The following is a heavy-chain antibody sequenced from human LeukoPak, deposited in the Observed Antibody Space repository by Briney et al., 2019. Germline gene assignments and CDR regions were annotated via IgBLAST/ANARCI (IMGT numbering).Heavy chain of an antibody. CDR2: IYTSGST. CDR1: GGSISSYY. V-gene: IGHV4-4*07. CDR3: ARVLYFSSGWYQDYYYYYYMDV. D-gene: IGHD6-19*01. Sequence: SSETLSLTCTVSGGSISSYYWSWLRQPAGKGLEWIGRIYTSGSTNYNPSLKSRVTMSVDTSKNQFSLKLSSATAADTAVYYCARVLYFSSGWYQDYYYYYYMDVWGKGTTVTVSS. J-gene: IGHJ6*03.